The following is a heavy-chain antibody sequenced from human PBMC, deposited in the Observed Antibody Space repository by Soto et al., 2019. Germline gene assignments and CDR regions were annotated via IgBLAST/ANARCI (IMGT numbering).Heavy chain of an antibody. D-gene: IGHD2-15*01. Sequence: GGSLRLSWAASGFTFSSYGMHWVRQAPGKGLEWVAVIWYDGSNKYYADSVKGRFTISRDNSKNTLYLQMNSLRAEDTAVYYCARESRCSGGSCYFLFDYWGQGTLVTVSS. CDR1: GFTFSSYG. CDR2: IWYDGSNK. V-gene: IGHV3-33*01. CDR3: ARESRCSGGSCYFLFDY. J-gene: IGHJ4*02.